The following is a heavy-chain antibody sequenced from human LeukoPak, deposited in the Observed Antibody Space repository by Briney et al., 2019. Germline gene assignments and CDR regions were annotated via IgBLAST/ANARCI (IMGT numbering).Heavy chain of an antibody. V-gene: IGHV3-74*01. CDR3: GRGSSGCVDY. CDR1: GFTFSSYW. J-gene: IGHJ4*02. Sequence: PGGSLRLSCAASGFTFSSYWMHWVRQDPGKGLVWVSRINGDGSTTTYADSVKGRFTISRDNAKNTLYLKMNSLRAEDTAVYYCGRGSSGCVDYWGQGTLVTVSS. D-gene: IGHD6-19*01. CDR2: INGDGSTT.